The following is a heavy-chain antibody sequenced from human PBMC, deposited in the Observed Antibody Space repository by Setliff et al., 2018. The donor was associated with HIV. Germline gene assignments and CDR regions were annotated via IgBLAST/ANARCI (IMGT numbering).Heavy chain of an antibody. Sequence: NPSETLSLTCAVYGGSFTDFYWTFIRQSPGKGLEWIGEITHSGSTTYDPSLKSRITVSVDTSKNQFSLKLTSVTAADMGVYYCARERKKTLAVSGTRYFDFWGQGTLVTVSS. J-gene: IGHJ4*02. V-gene: IGHV4-34*01. CDR1: GGSFTDFY. D-gene: IGHD6-19*01. CDR3: ARERKKTLAVSGTRYFDF. CDR2: ITHSGST.